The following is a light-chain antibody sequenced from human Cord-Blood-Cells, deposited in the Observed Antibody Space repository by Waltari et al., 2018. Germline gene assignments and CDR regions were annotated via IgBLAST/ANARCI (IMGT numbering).Light chain of an antibody. V-gene: IGLV2-23*01. Sequence: QSALTQPASVSGSPGQSITIPCTGTSGDVGSYNLVSWYQQHPGKAPKLMIYEGSKRPSGVSNRCSGSKSGNTASLTISGLQAEDEADYYCCSYAGSSTWVFGGGTKLTVL. CDR3: CSYAGSSTWV. CDR2: EGS. J-gene: IGLJ3*02. CDR1: SGDVGSYNL.